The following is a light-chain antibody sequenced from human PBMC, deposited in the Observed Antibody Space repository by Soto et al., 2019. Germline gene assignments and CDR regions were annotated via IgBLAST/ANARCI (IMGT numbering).Light chain of an antibody. CDR3: QQRSDGLT. CDR1: QSVSSY. Sequence: EIVLTQSPATLSLSPGERATLSCRASQSVSSYLAWYQQKPSQAPRLLMYDTSNRATGIPARFSGSGSGTDFTLTISSLEPEDFAVYYCQQRSDGLTFGGGTRVEIK. J-gene: IGKJ4*01. CDR2: DTS. V-gene: IGKV3-11*01.